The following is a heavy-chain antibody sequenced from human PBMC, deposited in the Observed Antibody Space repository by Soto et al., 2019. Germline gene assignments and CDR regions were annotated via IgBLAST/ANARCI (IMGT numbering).Heavy chain of an antibody. V-gene: IGHV3-30-3*01. CDR2: ISYDGSNK. Sequence: QVQLVESGGGVVQPGRSLRLSCAASGFTFSSYAMHWVRQAPGKGLEWVAGISYDGSNKYYADSVKGRFTISRDNSKNTLYLQMNSLRAEDTAVYYCARDSSGSYPSNAFDIWGQGTMVTVSS. J-gene: IGHJ3*02. CDR1: GFTFSSYA. CDR3: ARDSSGSYPSNAFDI. D-gene: IGHD1-26*01.